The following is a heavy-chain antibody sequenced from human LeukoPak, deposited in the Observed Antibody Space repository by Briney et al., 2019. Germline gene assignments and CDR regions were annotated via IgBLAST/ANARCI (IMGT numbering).Heavy chain of an antibody. D-gene: IGHD2-15*01. CDR1: GGSISSYY. V-gene: IGHV4-4*09. CDR2: IYTSGST. J-gene: IGHJ5*02. CDR3: ARQRRLGYCSGGSCSPGHFDP. Sequence: PSETLSLTCTVSGGSISSYYWSWIRQPPGEGLEWIGYIYTSGSTNYNPSLKSRVTISVDTSKNQFSLKLSSVTAADTAVYYCARQRRLGYCSGGSCSPGHFDPWGQGTLVTVSS.